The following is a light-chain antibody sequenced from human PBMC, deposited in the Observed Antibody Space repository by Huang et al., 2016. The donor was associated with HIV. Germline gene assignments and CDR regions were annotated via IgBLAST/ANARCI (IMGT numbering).Light chain of an antibody. J-gene: IGKJ4*01. CDR3: QQSYSTPLT. V-gene: IGKV1-39*01. CDR1: QSISSY. CDR2: AAS. Sequence: DIQMTQSPSSPSASVGNRVTITCRASQSISSYFNWYQQKPGKAPKLLIFAASSLQSGVPPRFSGSGSGTDFTLTVSNLQPEDFAAYYCQQSYSTPLTFGRGTKVEIK.